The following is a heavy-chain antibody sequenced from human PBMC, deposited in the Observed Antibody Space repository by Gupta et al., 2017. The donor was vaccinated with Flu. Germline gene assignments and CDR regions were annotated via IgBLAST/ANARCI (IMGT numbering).Heavy chain of an antibody. V-gene: IGHV1-18*01. D-gene: IGHD2-15*01. Sequence: QVQLVQSGAEVKKPGASVKVSCETSGYIFTRYGLGWVRQAPGQGLEWMGWISEYKDKIKYAQEFQGRVTMTIDTSTNTGYMELRALTSDDTAVYYCARERGGLYCRGGGCEEFDYWGQGTLVTVSS. J-gene: IGHJ4*02. CDR1: GYIFTRYG. CDR3: ARERGGLYCRGGGCEEFDY. CDR2: ISEYKDKI.